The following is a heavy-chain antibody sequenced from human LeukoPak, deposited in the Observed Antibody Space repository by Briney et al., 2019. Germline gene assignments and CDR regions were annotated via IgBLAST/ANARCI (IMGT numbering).Heavy chain of an antibody. V-gene: IGHV3-7*01. CDR2: IKQDGSEK. D-gene: IGHD5-12*01. CDR1: GFTFSSYW. CDR3: ARDGGLGYGDAFDI. J-gene: IGHJ3*02. Sequence: PGGSLRVSCAASGFTFSSYWMSWVRQAPGKGLEWVANIKQDGSEKYYVDSVKGRFTISRDNAKNSLYLQMNSLRAEDTAVYYCARDGGLGYGDAFDIWGQGTMVTVSS.